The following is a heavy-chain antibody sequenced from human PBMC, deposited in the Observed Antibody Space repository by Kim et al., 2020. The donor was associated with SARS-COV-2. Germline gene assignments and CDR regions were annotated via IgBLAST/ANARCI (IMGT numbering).Heavy chain of an antibody. V-gene: IGHV3-11*03. CDR3: ATHLDTSLACFDH. Sequence: GGSLRLSCAASGFRFSDFYMSWIRQAPGKGLEWISYISRSSSYRNYADSVKGRFTTSRDDAKKLLYLEMHSLRAEDTVVYFCATHLDTSLACFDHWGQGTLVTVST. J-gene: IGHJ4*02. CDR1: GFRFSDFY. D-gene: IGHD5-18*01. CDR2: ISRSSSYR.